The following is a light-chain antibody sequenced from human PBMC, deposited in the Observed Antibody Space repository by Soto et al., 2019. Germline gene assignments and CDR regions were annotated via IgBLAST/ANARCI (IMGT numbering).Light chain of an antibody. CDR2: SNN. V-gene: IGLV1-44*01. Sequence: QAVVTQPPSASGTPGQRVTISCSGSASNIGSNAVNWYQQLPGTAPKLLIYSNNQRPSGVPDRFSGSKSGTSASLAISGLQSEDEADYYCATWDDRLNGHAVFGGGTKLTVL. J-gene: IGLJ7*01. CDR1: ASNIGSNA. CDR3: ATWDDRLNGHAV.